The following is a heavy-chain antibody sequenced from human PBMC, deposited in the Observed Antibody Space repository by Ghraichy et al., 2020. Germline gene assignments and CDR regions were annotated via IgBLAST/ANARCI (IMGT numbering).Heavy chain of an antibody. CDR3: ARPVSRIVARIDY. Sequence: ETLSLTCTVSGGSISSSSYYWGWIRQPPGKGLEWIGSIYYSGSTYYNPSLKSRVTISVDTSKNQFSLKLSSVTAVDTAVYYCARPVSRIVARIDYWGQGTLVTVSS. CDR1: GGSISSSSYY. CDR2: IYYSGST. J-gene: IGHJ4*02. V-gene: IGHV4-39*01. D-gene: IGHD5-12*01.